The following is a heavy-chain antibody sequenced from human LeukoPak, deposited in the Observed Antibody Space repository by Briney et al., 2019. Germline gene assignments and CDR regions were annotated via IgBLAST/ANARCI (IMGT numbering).Heavy chain of an antibody. V-gene: IGHV1-69-2*01. J-gene: IGHJ6*03. Sequence: GASVKVSCKVSGYTFTDYYMHWVQQAPGKGLEWMGLVDPEDGETIYAEKFQGKLTITADTSTDSAYMELSSLRSEDTAVYYCATESYYYYYYMDVWGKGTTVTVSS. CDR3: ATESYYYYYYMDV. CDR2: VDPEDGET. CDR1: GYTFTDYY.